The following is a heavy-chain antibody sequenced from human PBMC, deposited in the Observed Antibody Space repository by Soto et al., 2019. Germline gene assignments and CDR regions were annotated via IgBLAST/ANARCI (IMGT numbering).Heavy chain of an antibody. CDR3: ARLDRDGYNLPDY. CDR1: GGSISSGDYY. CDR2: IYYSGST. D-gene: IGHD5-12*01. J-gene: IGHJ4*02. V-gene: IGHV4-30-4*01. Sequence: ASETLSLTCTVSGGSISSGDYYWSWIRQPPGKGLEWIGYIYYSGSTYYNPSLKSRVTISVDTSKNQFSLKLSSVTAADTAVYYCARLDRDGYNLPDYWGQGTLVTVSS.